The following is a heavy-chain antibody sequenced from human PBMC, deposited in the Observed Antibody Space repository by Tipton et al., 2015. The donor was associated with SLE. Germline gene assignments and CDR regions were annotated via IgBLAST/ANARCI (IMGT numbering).Heavy chain of an antibody. CDR2: AYYRDYT. J-gene: IGHJ4*02. CDR3: ARGGEYSYGFQNY. Sequence: LRLSCAASGFTFSRYSMSWIRQLPGKGLEWIGSAYYRDYTHYNPSLQSRVIISVDTSENQFSLKLSSVTAADTVIYYCARGGEYSYGFQNYWGQGTLVTVSS. CDR1: GFTFSRYS. V-gene: IGHV4-31*02. D-gene: IGHD5-18*01.